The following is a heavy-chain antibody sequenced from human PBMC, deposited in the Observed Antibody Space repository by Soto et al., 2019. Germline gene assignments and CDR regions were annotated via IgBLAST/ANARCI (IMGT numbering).Heavy chain of an antibody. CDR1: GFTFSSYW. V-gene: IGHV3-7*03. CDR2: KKQDGSEE. Sequence: EVQLVESGGGLVQPGGSLRLSCVDSGFTFSSYWMSWVRQAPVKGLEGVGNKKQDGSEENYVDSVKGRFTISSDNAKHSMYLQMNRLRAKDTAVYYCARIASSGRGWDVWGQGTTVVVSS. J-gene: IGHJ6*02. CDR3: ARIASSGRGWDV. D-gene: IGHD3-10*01.